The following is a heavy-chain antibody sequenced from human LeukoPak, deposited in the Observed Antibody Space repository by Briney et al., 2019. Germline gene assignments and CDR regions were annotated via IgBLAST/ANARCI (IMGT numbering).Heavy chain of an antibody. CDR3: VRALYGSGYYYPFDF. J-gene: IGHJ4*02. CDR1: GLTFSSYS. D-gene: IGHD3-10*01. Sequence: GGSLRLSCAASGLTFSSYSMNWVRQAPGKGLEWVSSINSRSDYIYYADSVKGRFTVSRDNAKNSLYLQMNSLRAEDTALYYCVRALYGSGYYYPFDFWGQGTLVTVSS. CDR2: INSRSDYI. V-gene: IGHV3-21*01.